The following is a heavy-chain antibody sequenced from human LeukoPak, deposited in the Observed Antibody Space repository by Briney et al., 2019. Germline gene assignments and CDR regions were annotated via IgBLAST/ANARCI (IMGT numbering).Heavy chain of an antibody. J-gene: IGHJ4*02. CDR1: GGSFSGYY. D-gene: IGHD5-12*01. Sequence: SETLSLTCAVYGGSFSGYYWSWIRQPPGKGLEWIGEINHSGSTNYNPSLKSRVTISVDTSKNQFSLKLSSVTAADTAVYYCARGSGYQIYWGQGTLVTVSS. CDR3: ARGSGYQIY. CDR2: INHSGST. V-gene: IGHV4-34*01.